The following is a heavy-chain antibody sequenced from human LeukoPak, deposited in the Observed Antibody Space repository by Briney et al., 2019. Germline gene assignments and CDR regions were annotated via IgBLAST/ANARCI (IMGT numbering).Heavy chain of an antibody. V-gene: IGHV1-2*02. J-gene: IGHJ4*02. CDR3: ARGQLTDDLDY. D-gene: IGHD1-14*01. Sequence: ASVWVSCKASGYTFTGYFMHWVRQAPGQGLEWMGWINPTSGCIRYARKFQGRVTMTRDTSISTADMELSRLRSDDTAVYYCARGQLTDDLDYWGQGTLVT. CDR1: GYTFTGYF. CDR2: INPTSGCI.